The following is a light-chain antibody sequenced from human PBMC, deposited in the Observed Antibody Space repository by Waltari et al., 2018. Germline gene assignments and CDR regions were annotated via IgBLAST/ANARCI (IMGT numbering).Light chain of an antibody. CDR3: QSYDTSLSVV. CDR1: GSNIGACYD. J-gene: IGLJ3*02. V-gene: IGLV1-40*01. Sequence: QSVLTQPPSVSGAPGQRVTISCPGSGSNIGACYDVHWYQQLPRAAPKLLIYGSTSRPLGVPARFFGSTSGTSASLAITGLQAEDEADYYCQSYDTSLSVVFGGGTKLTVL. CDR2: GST.